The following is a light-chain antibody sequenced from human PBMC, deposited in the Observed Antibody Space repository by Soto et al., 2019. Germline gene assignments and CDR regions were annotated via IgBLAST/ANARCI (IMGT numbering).Light chain of an antibody. V-gene: IGKV1-6*02. CDR3: IRDYNYPLP. J-gene: IGKJ4*02. Sequence: AIQLTQCTSFVSACVGNDVTITRRGSQAIPNRLAWYKQKPGKAPNLLLYAASNLQSGVPSRFSGSGSDTDFTLTISSLQPEDFPTYYCIRDYNYPLPFSGGTKVDIK. CDR1: QAIPNR. CDR2: AAS.